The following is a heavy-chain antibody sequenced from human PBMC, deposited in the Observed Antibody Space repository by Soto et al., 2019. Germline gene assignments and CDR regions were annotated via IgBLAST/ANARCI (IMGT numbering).Heavy chain of an antibody. J-gene: IGHJ4*01. V-gene: IGHV4-59*07. CDR2: IYDSAST. CDR3: ARSSMVPVDDFDF. Sequence: SHTLSLTCSVSGDYLTNHYWTWTRQPPGKGLEWIGSIYDSASTNYSPALKSRVSMSVDTSKNLFSLKVNSVTAADTAVYYCARSSMVPVDDFDFWSQGAVLTVSS. CDR1: GDYLTNHY. D-gene: IGHD3-10*01.